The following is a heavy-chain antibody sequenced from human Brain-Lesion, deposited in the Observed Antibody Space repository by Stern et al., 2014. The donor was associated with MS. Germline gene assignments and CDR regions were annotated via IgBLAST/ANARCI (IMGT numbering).Heavy chain of an antibody. J-gene: IGHJ4*02. V-gene: IGHV1-3*01. CDR2: INGVDDNT. Sequence: QMQLVQSGAEVKKPGASVKVSCKASGYTFIRYAMQWVRQAPGQRLEWMGRINGVDDNTKYSHKFQGRVTITRDTSANTVYMELSSLRSEDTAVYYCARDDHRDSSGHYAPFDYWGQGTRVTVSS. D-gene: IGHD3-22*01. CDR1: GYTFIRYA. CDR3: ARDDHRDSSGHYAPFDY.